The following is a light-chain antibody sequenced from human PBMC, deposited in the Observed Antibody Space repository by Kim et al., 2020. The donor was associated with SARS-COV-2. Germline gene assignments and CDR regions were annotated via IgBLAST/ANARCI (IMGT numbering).Light chain of an antibody. V-gene: IGKV3-15*01. CDR1: QSVSNN. CDR2: GAS. CDR3: QQYSNSWT. J-gene: IGKJ1*01. Sequence: SVAPGERATRFCRASQSVSNNLAWYQQKPGQAPRLLIYGASTRATGIPARFSGSGSGTEFTLTISSLQSEDFALYCCQQYSNSWTFGQGTKVDIK.